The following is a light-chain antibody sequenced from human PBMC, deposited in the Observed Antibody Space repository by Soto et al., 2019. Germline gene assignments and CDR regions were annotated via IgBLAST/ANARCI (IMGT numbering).Light chain of an antibody. Sequence: VMTQSPATLSLSPGESATLSCRASQNIYSNVAWYQQRPGQAPRLLIYRASTRATGIQARFSGSGSGTEFTLTIRSLQSEDFTVYSCIQYHNLWAFGQGTKVDIK. CDR2: RAS. J-gene: IGKJ1*01. CDR1: QNIYSN. CDR3: IQYHNLWA. V-gene: IGKV3-15*01.